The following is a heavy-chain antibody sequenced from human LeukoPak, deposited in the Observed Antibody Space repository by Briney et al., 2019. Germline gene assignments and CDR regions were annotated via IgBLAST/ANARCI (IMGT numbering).Heavy chain of an antibody. CDR3: VRGYCSGGPCRDAFGI. V-gene: IGHV3-21*01. CDR1: GFTFNNYM. D-gene: IGHD2-15*01. J-gene: IGHJ3*02. Sequence: PGGSLRLSCAASGFTFNNYMMNWVRQAPGKGLEWVSSISSSGNSILYADSVKGRFTISRDNAKNSLYLQMNSLRAEDTAVHYCVRGYCSGGPCRDAFGIWGQGTMVTVSS. CDR2: ISSSGNSI.